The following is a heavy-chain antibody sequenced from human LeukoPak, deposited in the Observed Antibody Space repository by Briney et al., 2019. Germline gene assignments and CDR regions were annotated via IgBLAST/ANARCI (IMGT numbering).Heavy chain of an antibody. CDR3: ARDRDCSGGSCYRTDAFDI. D-gene: IGHD2-15*01. CDR1: GYTFTSYY. J-gene: IGHJ3*02. V-gene: IGHV1-46*01. Sequence: ASVKVSCKASGYTFTSYYMHWVRQAPGQGLEWMGIINPSGGSTSDAQKFQDRVTMTRDMSTSTVYMELSSLRSEDTAVYYCARDRDCSGGSCYRTDAFDIWGQGTMVTVSS. CDR2: INPSGGST.